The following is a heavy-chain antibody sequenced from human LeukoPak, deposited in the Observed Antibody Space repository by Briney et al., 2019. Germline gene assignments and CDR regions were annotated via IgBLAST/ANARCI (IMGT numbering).Heavy chain of an antibody. Sequence: SESLSLTCAVYGGSFSGYYWSWIRQPPGKGLEWIREINHSGSTNYNPSLKSRVTISVDTSKNQFSLKLSSVTAADTAVYYCARGPEAGYSYGEFDYWGQGTLVTVSS. CDR3: ARGPEAGYSYGEFDY. V-gene: IGHV4-34*01. D-gene: IGHD5-18*01. CDR2: INHSGST. J-gene: IGHJ4*02. CDR1: GGSFSGYY.